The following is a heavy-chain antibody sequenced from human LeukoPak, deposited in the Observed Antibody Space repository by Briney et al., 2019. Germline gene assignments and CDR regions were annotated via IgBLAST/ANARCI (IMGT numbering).Heavy chain of an antibody. CDR2: INHSGST. J-gene: IGHJ3*02. Sequence: KPSETLSLTCAVYGGSFSGYYWSWIRQPPGKGLEWIGEINHSGSTNYNPSLKSRVTISVDTSKNQFSLKLSSVTASGTAVYYCVRERTMVGGADIWGQGTKVTVSS. CDR1: GGSFSGYY. V-gene: IGHV4-34*01. D-gene: IGHD2-21*01. CDR3: VRERTMVGGADI.